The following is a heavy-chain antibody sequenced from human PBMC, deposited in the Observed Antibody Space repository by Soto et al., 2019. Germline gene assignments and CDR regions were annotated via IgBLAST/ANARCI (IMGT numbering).Heavy chain of an antibody. V-gene: IGHV3-30*18. J-gene: IGHJ4*02. Sequence: PGGSLRLSCAASGFTFSSYGMHWVRQAPGKGLEWVAVISYDESNKYYADSVKGRFTISRDNSNNTLYLQMDSLRAEDTAVYYCAKMVGYCSGGNCYPAPFDYWGQGTLVTVSS. D-gene: IGHD2-15*01. CDR2: ISYDESNK. CDR1: GFTFSSYG. CDR3: AKMVGYCSGGNCYPAPFDY.